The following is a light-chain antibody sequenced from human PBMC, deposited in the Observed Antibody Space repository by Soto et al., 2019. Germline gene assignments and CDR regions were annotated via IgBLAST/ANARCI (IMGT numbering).Light chain of an antibody. J-gene: IGLJ2*01. CDR1: SSDVGSYKY. V-gene: IGLV2-23*01. CDR3: CSYAGSSTYMV. Sequence: QSVLTQPASVSGSPGQSITISCTGTSSDVGSYKYVSWYQHHSGKAPKLLIYEGSKRPSGVSNRFSGSKSGNTASLTISGLQAEDEGDYHCCSYAGSSTYMVFGGGTQLTVL. CDR2: EGS.